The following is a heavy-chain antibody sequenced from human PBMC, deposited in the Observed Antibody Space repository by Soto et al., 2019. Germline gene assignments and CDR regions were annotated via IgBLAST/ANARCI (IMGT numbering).Heavy chain of an antibody. CDR1: GFSLSTSGVG. Sequence: QITLKESGPTLVKPTQTLTLTCTFSGFSLSTSGVGVGWIRQPPGKALEWLALIYWDDDKRYSPSLKSRLTITKDTSKNQVVLTMTNMDPVDTATYYCAHRPSYCSGGSCHSGFDYWGQGTLVTVSS. J-gene: IGHJ4*02. CDR3: AHRPSYCSGGSCHSGFDY. D-gene: IGHD2-15*01. CDR2: IYWDDDK. V-gene: IGHV2-5*02.